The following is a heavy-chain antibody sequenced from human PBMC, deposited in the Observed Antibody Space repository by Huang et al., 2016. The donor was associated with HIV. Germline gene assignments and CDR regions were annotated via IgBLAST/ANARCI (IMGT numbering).Heavy chain of an antibody. CDR1: GGSFSGYY. V-gene: IGHV4-34*01. CDR2: INQSEST. J-gene: IGHJ6*03. CDR3: ARGQGGYYYYYMDV. Sequence: QVQLQQWGAGLLRPSETLSLTCAVYGGSFSGYYGTWIRQPPGKGLEWIGEINQSESTNNNPSLSGRVSISVDTSRNQFSRTLTSVTAADTAVYYCARGQGGYYYYYMDVCGKGTTVTVSS.